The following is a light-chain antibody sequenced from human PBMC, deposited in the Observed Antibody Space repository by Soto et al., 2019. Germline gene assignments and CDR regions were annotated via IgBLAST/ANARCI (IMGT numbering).Light chain of an antibody. Sequence: EIVMTQSPDSVTVALGERATINCRSSPSVLYSSNNKNYLAWYQQKSGQPPKLLIYWASTRESGVPDRFSGSGSGTDFTLTISSLQAEDVAVYYCQQYYSAPPTFGQGTKVDIK. CDR2: WAS. V-gene: IGKV4-1*01. CDR1: PSVLYSSNNKNY. J-gene: IGKJ1*01. CDR3: QQYYSAPPT.